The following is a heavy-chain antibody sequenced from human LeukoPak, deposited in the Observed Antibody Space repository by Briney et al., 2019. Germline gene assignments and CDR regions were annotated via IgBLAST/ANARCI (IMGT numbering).Heavy chain of an antibody. D-gene: IGHD5/OR15-5a*01. CDR3: ARLVGLSTTTSY. CDR1: GYTFIGYY. CDR2: INPTSGGT. Sequence: ASVKVSCKASGYTFIGYYLHWVRQAPGQGLEWMGWINPTSGGTNYAQKFQDRVTMTRDTSINTAYMELSRLTSDDTAVYYCARLVGLSTTTSYWGQGTLVIVSS. J-gene: IGHJ4*02. V-gene: IGHV1-2*02.